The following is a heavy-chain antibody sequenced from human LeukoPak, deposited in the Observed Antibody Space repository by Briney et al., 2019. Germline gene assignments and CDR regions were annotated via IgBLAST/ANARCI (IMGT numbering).Heavy chain of an antibody. J-gene: IGHJ4*02. CDR2: INQDGSGQ. Sequence: PGGSLRLSCAASGFAFSSYWASWVRQAPGKGLEWVANINQDGSGQNYVDSVRGRFTISRDNAKNSVYLQMNSLRAEDTAVYYCTRDSAAAGDYWGQGTQVTVSS. CDR3: TRDSAAAGDY. D-gene: IGHD6-13*01. V-gene: IGHV3-7*01. CDR1: GFAFSSYW.